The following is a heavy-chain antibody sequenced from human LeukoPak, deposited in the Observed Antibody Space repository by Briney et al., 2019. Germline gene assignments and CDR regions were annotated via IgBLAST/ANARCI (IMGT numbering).Heavy chain of an antibody. Sequence: SVKVSCKASGSTFSSYAISWVRQAPGQGLEWMGGIIPIFGTANYAQKFQGRVTITTDESTSTAYMELSSLRSEDTAVYYCARRGPQGDFDLWGRGTLVTVSS. D-gene: IGHD3-10*01. CDR3: ARRGPQGDFDL. V-gene: IGHV1-69*05. J-gene: IGHJ2*01. CDR2: IIPIFGTA. CDR1: GSTFSSYA.